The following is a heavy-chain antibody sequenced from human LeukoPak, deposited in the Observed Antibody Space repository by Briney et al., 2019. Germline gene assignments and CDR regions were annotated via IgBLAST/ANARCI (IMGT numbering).Heavy chain of an antibody. Sequence: GGSLRLSCAASGFTFSRYWMHWVRHAPGKGLEWVVFISYDGNNKYYADSVKVRFTISRDNSKNTLYLQMNSLRAEDTAVYYCARVIDYTWNDLGTYWGQGTLVTVSS. V-gene: IGHV3-30-3*01. CDR3: ARVIDYTWNDLGTY. D-gene: IGHD1-20*01. CDR2: ISYDGNNK. CDR1: GFTFSRYW. J-gene: IGHJ4*02.